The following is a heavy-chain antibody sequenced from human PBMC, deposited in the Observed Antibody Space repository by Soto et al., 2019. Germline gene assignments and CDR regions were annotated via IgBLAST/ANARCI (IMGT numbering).Heavy chain of an antibody. Sequence: QVQLVQSGGEVKKPGASVKVSCKAAGYTFTSHGISWVRQAPGQGLEWMGWISTFHGSINYAQKFQGRVTMTTDTSTSTAYMELRSLRSDDTAVYYCARFYNSGWPRGYFDYWGQGTPVTVSA. D-gene: IGHD6-19*01. CDR3: ARFYNSGWPRGYFDY. J-gene: IGHJ4*02. V-gene: IGHV1-18*01. CDR2: ISTFHGSI. CDR1: GYTFTSHG.